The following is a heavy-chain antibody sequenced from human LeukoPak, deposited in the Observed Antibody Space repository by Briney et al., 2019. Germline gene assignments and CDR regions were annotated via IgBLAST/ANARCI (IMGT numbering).Heavy chain of an antibody. CDR3: ARMSARSGWFDP. CDR1: GFTFSSYG. J-gene: IGHJ5*02. Sequence: GSLRLSCAASGFTFSSYGMHWVRQAPGKGLEWVAVISYDGSNKYYADSVKGRFTISRDNSKNTLYLQMNSLRAEDTAVYYCARMSARSGWFDPWGQGTLVTVSS. D-gene: IGHD6-6*01. V-gene: IGHV3-30*03. CDR2: ISYDGSNK.